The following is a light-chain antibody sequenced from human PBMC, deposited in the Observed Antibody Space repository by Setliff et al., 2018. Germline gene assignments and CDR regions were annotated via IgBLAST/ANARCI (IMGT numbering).Light chain of an antibody. V-gene: IGLV1-44*01. Sequence: QSALTQPTSASGTPGQRVTISCFGSGSNIGRNSVNWFRQLPGTAPKLLVYRSNQRPSGVPDRFSGSKSGTSASLAISGLQSEDEADYYCASWDDSVNGVLFGGGTKVTVL. CDR1: GSNIGRNS. J-gene: IGLJ3*02. CDR2: RSN. CDR3: ASWDDSVNGVL.